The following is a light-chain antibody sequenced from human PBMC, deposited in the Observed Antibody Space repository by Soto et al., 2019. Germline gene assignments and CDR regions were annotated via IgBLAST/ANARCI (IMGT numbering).Light chain of an antibody. CDR3: NSYAGSNNYWV. CDR2: EVS. J-gene: IGLJ3*02. Sequence: QSALTQPPSASGSPGQSVTISCTGTSSDVGGYNYVSWYQQHPGKAPKLMIYEVSKRPSGVPNRFSGSKSGNTASLTVSGLQAEDEADYSCNSYAGSNNYWVFGGGTKLTVL. CDR1: SSDVGGYNY. V-gene: IGLV2-8*01.